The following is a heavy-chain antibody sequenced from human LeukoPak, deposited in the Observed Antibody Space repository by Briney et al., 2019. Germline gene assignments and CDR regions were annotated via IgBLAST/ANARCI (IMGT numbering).Heavy chain of an antibody. CDR2: VSGYNGNT. CDR3: ARDNGHKGVDY. V-gene: IGHV1-18*01. Sequence: RASVKVSCKTSGYTFTSYGFSWMRQAPGQGLEWMGWVSGYNGNTNYFQKFQGRVAMTIDLPTRTVYMELRSLRLDDTAVYYCARDNGHKGVDYWGQGTLVTVSA. J-gene: IGHJ4*02. CDR1: GYTFTSYG. D-gene: IGHD2-8*01.